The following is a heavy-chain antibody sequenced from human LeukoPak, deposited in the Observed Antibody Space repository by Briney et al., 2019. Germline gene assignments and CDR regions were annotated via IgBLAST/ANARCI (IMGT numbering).Heavy chain of an antibody. CDR3: AKRTVTNVDY. V-gene: IGHV3-23*01. CDR1: GFSFSNSW. CDR2: ISGSGGST. D-gene: IGHD4-17*01. Sequence: GGSLRLSCAASGFSFSNSWMHWVRQALGKGLEWVSAISGSGGSTYYADSVKGRFTISRDNSKNTLYLQMNSLRAEDTAVYYCAKRTVTNVDYWGQGTLVTVSS. J-gene: IGHJ4*02.